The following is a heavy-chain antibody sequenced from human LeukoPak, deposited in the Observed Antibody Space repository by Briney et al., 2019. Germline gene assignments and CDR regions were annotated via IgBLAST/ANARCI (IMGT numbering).Heavy chain of an antibody. V-gene: IGHV1-18*01. J-gene: IGHJ4*02. CDR1: GYTFTSYG. CDR3: ARYSGSYQGFDY. Sequence: GASVKVSCKASGYTFTSYGISWVRQAPGQGLEWMGWISAYNGNTNYAQKFQGRVTMTRDMSTSTVYMELSSLRSEDTAVYYCARYSGSYQGFDYWGQGTLVTVSS. CDR2: ISAYNGNT. D-gene: IGHD1-26*01.